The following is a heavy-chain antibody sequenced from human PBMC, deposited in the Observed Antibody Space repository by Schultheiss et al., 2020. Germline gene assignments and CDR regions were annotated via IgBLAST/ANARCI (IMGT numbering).Heavy chain of an antibody. J-gene: IGHJ6*03. CDR1: GGTFSSYA. CDR2: IIPILGIA. D-gene: IGHD6-13*01. V-gene: IGHV1-69*04. Sequence: KVSCKASGGTFSSYAISWVRQAPGQGLEWMGRIIPILGIANYAQKFQGRVTITRDMSTSTAYMELSSLRSEDTAVYYCAAVGRQQLESYYYYYMDVWGKGTTVTGSS. CDR3: AAVGRQQLESYYYYYMDV.